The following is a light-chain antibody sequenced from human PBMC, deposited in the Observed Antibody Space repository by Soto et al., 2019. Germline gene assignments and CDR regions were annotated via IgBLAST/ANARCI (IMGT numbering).Light chain of an antibody. CDR1: QSVSSN. J-gene: IGKJ1*01. CDR3: QQYNDWRWT. V-gene: IGKV3-15*01. Sequence: EIVMTQSPATLSVSPGERATLSCRASQSVSSNLAWYQQKPGQSPRLLIYGASTRATGIPARFSGSGSGTEFTLTISSLQSEDFAVYYCQQYNDWRWTFGQGTKVELK. CDR2: GAS.